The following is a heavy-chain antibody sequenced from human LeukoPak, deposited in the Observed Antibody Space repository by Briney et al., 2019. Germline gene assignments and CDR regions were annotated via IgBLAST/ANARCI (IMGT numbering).Heavy chain of an antibody. CDR2: ISYDGSNN. CDR3: ATNPHGSGTPYGVYYGMDV. CDR1: GFTFSSYA. D-gene: IGHD3-10*01. J-gene: IGHJ6*02. Sequence: GGSLRLSCAASGFTFSSYAMHWVRQAPGKGLEWVAVISYDGSNNYYADSVKGRFTISRDNSKNTLYLQMNSLRAEDTAVYYCATNPHGSGTPYGVYYGMDVWGQGTTVTVSS. V-gene: IGHV3-30-3*01.